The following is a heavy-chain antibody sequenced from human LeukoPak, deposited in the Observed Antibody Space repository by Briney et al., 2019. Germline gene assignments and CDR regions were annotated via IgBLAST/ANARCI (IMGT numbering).Heavy chain of an antibody. J-gene: IGHJ4*02. CDR1: GFTFSSYA. CDR2: ISYDGSNK. D-gene: IGHD6-19*01. CDR3: ARISSGWYYFDY. Sequence: GGSLRLSCAASGFTFSSYAMHWVRQAPGKGLEWVAVISYDGSNKYYADSVKGRFTISRDNFKNTLYLQMNSLRAEDTAVYYCARISSGWYYFDYWGQGTLVTVSS. V-gene: IGHV3-30-3*01.